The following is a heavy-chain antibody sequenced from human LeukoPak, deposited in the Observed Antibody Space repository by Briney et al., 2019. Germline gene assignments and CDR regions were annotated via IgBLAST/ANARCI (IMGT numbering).Heavy chain of an antibody. V-gene: IGHV4-59*11. CDR1: GDSFSSHY. D-gene: IGHD4-17*01. CDR3: GRDLVTVTKGFDF. J-gene: IGHJ3*01. Sequence: SETLSLTCAVSGDSFSSHYWTWIRQSPGTGLEWIGYISHIGRPNYNPSLKSRVTISIDTSKNQFSLKLTSVTAADTAVYYCGRDLVTVTKGFDFWGQGTMVSVSS. CDR2: ISHIGRP.